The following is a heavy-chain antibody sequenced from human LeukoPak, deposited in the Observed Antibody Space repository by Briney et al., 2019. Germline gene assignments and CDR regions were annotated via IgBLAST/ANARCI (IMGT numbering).Heavy chain of an antibody. J-gene: IGHJ6*03. CDR3: ARDLVGSTPGGYYYYMDV. CDR1: GFTFSGSA. CDR2: IGSRADTYAT. Sequence: GGSLRLSCAVSGFTFSGSAMHWVRQASGKGLEWVGRIGSRADTYATTYAASVKGRFTISRDNSKNTLYLQMNSLRAEDTAVYYCARDLVGSTPGGYYYYMDVWGKGTTVTVSS. D-gene: IGHD1-7*01. V-gene: IGHV3-73*01.